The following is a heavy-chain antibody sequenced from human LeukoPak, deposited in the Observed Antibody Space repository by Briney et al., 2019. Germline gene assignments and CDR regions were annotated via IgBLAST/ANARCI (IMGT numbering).Heavy chain of an antibody. J-gene: IGHJ4*02. Sequence: ASVKVSCKASGFTFTGYYIHWVRQAPGQGLEWMGYINPHSGGTNSPQKFQGRVTMTTDTSVSAAYMELSSLISDDTAMYYCVREGNELLSKNFDYWGQGTLVTVSS. V-gene: IGHV1-2*02. CDR3: VREGNELLSKNFDY. D-gene: IGHD2-21*02. CDR2: INPHSGGT. CDR1: GFTFTGYY.